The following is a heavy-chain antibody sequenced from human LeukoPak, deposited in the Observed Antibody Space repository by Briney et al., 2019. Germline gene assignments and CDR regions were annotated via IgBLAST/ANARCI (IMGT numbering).Heavy chain of an antibody. Sequence: SETLSLTCTVSGYSISSGYYWGWIRQPPGKGLEWIGSIYHSGSTYYNPSLTSRATLSVDTSKSQISLKLSSVTAADTAAYYCARVGSYDFWSGFEVSPDYWGQGTLVTVSS. D-gene: IGHD3-3*01. CDR2: IYHSGST. CDR1: GYSISSGYY. J-gene: IGHJ4*02. CDR3: ARVGSYDFWSGFEVSPDY. V-gene: IGHV4-38-2*02.